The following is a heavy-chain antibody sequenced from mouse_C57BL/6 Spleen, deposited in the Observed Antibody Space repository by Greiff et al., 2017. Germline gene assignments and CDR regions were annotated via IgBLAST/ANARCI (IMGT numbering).Heavy chain of an antibody. V-gene: IGHV2-6-1*01. Sequence: QVQLKESGPGLVAPSQSLSITCTVSGFSLTSYGVHWVRQPPGKGLEWLVVIWSDGSTTYNSALKSRLSISKDNSKSQVFLKMNSRQTDDTAMYYCARHGGAQATVMDYWGQGTSVTVSS. J-gene: IGHJ4*01. CDR1: GFSLTSYG. D-gene: IGHD3-2*02. CDR3: ARHGGAQATVMDY. CDR2: IWSDGST.